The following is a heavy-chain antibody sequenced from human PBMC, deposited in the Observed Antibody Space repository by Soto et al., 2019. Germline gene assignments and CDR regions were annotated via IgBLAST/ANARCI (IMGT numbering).Heavy chain of an antibody. J-gene: IGHJ6*02. CDR3: ARVEDSSGYYYGMDV. Sequence: SETLSLTCTVSGGSFSSGDYYWSWIRQPPGKGLEWIGYIYYSGSNYYNTSLKSRVNISVDTSKNQFSLKLSSVTAADTAVYYCARVEDSSGYYYGMDVWGQGTTVTVSS. CDR1: GGSFSSGDYY. D-gene: IGHD3-22*01. CDR2: IYYSGSN. V-gene: IGHV4-30-4*01.